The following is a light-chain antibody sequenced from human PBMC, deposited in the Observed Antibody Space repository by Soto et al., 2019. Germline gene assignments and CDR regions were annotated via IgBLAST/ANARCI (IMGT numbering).Light chain of an antibody. CDR2: GVS. Sequence: QSALTQPASVFGSPGQSITFSCTGTSSDVGGYNFVSWYQQHPGKAPKLMIYGVSSRPSGVSNRFSGSKSGNTASLTISGLQPEDEADYYCSSYTTSTTVVFGTGTKLTVL. V-gene: IGLV2-14*03. J-gene: IGLJ1*01. CDR1: SSDVGGYNF. CDR3: SSYTTSTTVV.